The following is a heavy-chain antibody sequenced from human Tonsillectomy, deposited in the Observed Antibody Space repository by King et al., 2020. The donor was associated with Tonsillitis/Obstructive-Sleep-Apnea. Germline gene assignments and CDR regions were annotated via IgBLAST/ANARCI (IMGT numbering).Heavy chain of an antibody. CDR1: GFTFVVNT. CDR3: AKETSVEGLFDY. V-gene: IGHV3-43*01. D-gene: IGHD6-19*01. J-gene: IGHJ4*02. Sequence: VQLVESGGVVGQPGGSLRPPCQAPGFTFVVNTMHGVVQPPGKGLDGFSLFIWEGGRKNNADSVKGRFTISRDNSKNSLYLQMNSLRTEDTALYYCAKETSVEGLFDYWGQGTLVTVSS. CDR2: FIWEGGRK.